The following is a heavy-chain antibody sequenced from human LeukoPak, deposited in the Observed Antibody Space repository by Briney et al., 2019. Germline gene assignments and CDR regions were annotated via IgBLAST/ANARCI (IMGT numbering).Heavy chain of an antibody. CDR3: TTDLYYYGSGSYYHENFDY. D-gene: IGHD3-10*01. CDR1: GFTFSSYS. V-gene: IGHV3-21*01. CDR2: ISSSSSYI. J-gene: IGHJ4*02. Sequence: PGGSLRLSCAASGFTFSSYSMNWVRQAPGKGLEWVSSISSSSSYIYYADSVKGRFTISRDNAKNSLYLQMNSLRAEDTAVYYCTTDLYYYGSGSYYHENFDYWGQGTLVTVSS.